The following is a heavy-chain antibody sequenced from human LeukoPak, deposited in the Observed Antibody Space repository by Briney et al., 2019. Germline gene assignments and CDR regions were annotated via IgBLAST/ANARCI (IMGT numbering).Heavy chain of an antibody. CDR3: ARDFGAPAP. D-gene: IGHD3-3*01. Sequence: GRSLRLSCAASGFTFSSYGMHWVRQAPGKGLEWVALIWYDGSNKYSADSVKGRFTISRDNAKNTLYLQMSILRVEDTALYYCARDFGAPAPWGQGTLVTVSS. V-gene: IGHV3-33*01. CDR2: IWYDGSNK. CDR1: GFTFSSYG. J-gene: IGHJ5*02.